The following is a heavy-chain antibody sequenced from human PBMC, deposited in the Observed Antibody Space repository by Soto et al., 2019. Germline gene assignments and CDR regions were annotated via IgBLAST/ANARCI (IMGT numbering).Heavy chain of an antibody. CDR2: INPVNGNT. D-gene: IGHD2-21*02. Sequence: GASVKVSCKASGYSFRSFAMHWVRQAPGQRLEWMGWINPVNGNTKYSQNFQGRVTIIRDTFANTAYMEMSSLRSEDTAVYFCARGGIYDCYVCHFDYWGQGTQVTVSS. V-gene: IGHV1-3*01. CDR1: GYSFRSFA. J-gene: IGHJ4*02. CDR3: ARGGIYDCYVCHFDY.